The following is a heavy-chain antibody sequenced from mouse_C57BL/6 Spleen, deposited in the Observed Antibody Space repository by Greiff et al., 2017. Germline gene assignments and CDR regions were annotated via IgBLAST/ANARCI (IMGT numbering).Heavy chain of an antibody. CDR2: ISYDGSN. CDR1: GYSITSGYY. CDR3: AGLRRLYAMDY. D-gene: IGHD2-4*01. J-gene: IGHJ4*01. V-gene: IGHV3-6*01. Sequence: EVQLVESGPGLVKPSQSLSLTCSVTGYSITSGYYWNWIRQFPGNKLEWMGYISYDGSNNYNPSLKNRISITRDTSKNQFFLKLNSVTTEDTATYYCAGLRRLYAMDYWGQGTSVTVSS.